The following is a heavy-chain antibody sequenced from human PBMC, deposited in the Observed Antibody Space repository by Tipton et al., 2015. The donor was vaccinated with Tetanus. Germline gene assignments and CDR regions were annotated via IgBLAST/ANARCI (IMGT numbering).Heavy chain of an antibody. Sequence: CAASGFIFSSYGIHWVRQAPGKGLEWVAVSWYDGTDKYYADSVKGRFTISRDNSKNTLYLQMDSLRAEDTAVYYCAREADCSGGSCFSGDFDNWGQGTQVTVSS. CDR1: GFIFSSYG. CDR3: AREADCSGGSCFSGDFDN. CDR2: SWYDGTDK. J-gene: IGHJ4*02. D-gene: IGHD2-15*01. V-gene: IGHV3-33*01.